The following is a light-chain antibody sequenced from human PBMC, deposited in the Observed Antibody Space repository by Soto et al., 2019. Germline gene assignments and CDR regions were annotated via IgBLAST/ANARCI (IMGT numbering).Light chain of an antibody. V-gene: IGKV1-27*01. CDR2: AAS. J-gene: IGKJ1*01. CDR1: QGIGNY. CDR3: QKYNSAPRS. Sequence: DIQMTQSPSSLSASQGDGVTISCRASQGIGNYLAWYQQKPGKAPKLLIYAASTLQSGVPSRFSGSGSGTDFTLTINSLQPEDVATYYCQKYNSAPRSFGQGTKVDIK.